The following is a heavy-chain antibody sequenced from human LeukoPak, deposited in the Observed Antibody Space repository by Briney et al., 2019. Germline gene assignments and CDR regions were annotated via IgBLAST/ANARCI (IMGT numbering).Heavy chain of an antibody. J-gene: IGHJ3*02. CDR3: AMCGGDCNTAFDI. V-gene: IGHV1-3*01. CDR2: INAGNGNT. CDR1: GYTFTIYA. D-gene: IGHD2-21*02. Sequence: ASVKVSCKASGYTFTIYAMHWVRQAPGQRLEWMGWINAGNGNTKYSQKFQGRVTITRDTSASTAYMELSSLRSEDTAVYYCAMCGGDCNTAFDIWGQGTMVTVSS.